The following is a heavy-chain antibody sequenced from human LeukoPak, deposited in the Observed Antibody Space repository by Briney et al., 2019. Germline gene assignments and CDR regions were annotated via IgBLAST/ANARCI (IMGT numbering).Heavy chain of an antibody. CDR1: GGSISGYY. V-gene: IGHV4-59*08. D-gene: IGHD3-22*01. J-gene: IGHJ4*02. CDR2: IPFTGNT. Sequence: TSETLSLTCTVSGGSISGYYWSWIRQSPGKRLEWIAYIPFTGNTNYNPSLKSRVTISLDTSKTHFSLTLSSLTAADTAVYYCARSPPGWYYDNSGQYYFDTWGQGALVTVSS. CDR3: ARSPPGWYYDNSGQYYFDT.